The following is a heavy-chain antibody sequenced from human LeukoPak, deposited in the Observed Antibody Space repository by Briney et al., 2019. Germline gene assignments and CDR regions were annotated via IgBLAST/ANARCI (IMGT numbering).Heavy chain of an antibody. CDR3: ASGAVCEIQC. Sequence: GGSLRLSCAASGFTVSSCCMSWVRQAPGKGLEWVSIIYYGGSTYYADSLKGRFTISRDNSKNTLSLQLSSLSAADTAVYYCASGAVCEIQCGGKGTLVSVS. V-gene: IGHV3-66*01. CDR2: IYYGGST. CDR1: GFTVSSCC. D-gene: IGHD5-18*01. J-gene: IGHJ4*02.